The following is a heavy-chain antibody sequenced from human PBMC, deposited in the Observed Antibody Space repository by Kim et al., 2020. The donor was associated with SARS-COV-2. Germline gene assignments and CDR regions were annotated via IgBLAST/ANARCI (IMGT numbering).Heavy chain of an antibody. Sequence: ASVKVSCKASDYTFTSYGFSWVRQAPGQGLEWMAWISAYNGNTNYARKFQDRVTMTTDTSASTVYMELRSLRSDDTAVYYCARDYYGAFDSWGQGTQVTVSS. D-gene: IGHD2-21*01. CDR1: DYTFTSYG. CDR2: ISAYNGNT. V-gene: IGHV1-18*04. J-gene: IGHJ4*02. CDR3: ARDYYGAFDS.